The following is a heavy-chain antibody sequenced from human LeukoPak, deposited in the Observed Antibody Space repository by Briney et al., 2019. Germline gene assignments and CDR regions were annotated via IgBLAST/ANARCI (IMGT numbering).Heavy chain of an antibody. Sequence: GGSLRLSCAASGFTFSSYAMSWVRQAPGKGLEWVSAISGSGAATYYADSVKGRFTISSDSSKNTLYLQLNSLRAEDTAVYYCAKRTYGSGTYYSFDYWGQGTLVTVSS. D-gene: IGHD3-10*01. V-gene: IGHV3-23*01. CDR2: ISGSGAAT. CDR1: GFTFSSYA. J-gene: IGHJ4*02. CDR3: AKRTYGSGTYYSFDY.